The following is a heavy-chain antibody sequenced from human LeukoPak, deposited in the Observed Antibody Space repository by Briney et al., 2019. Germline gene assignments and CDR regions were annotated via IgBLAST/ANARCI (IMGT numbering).Heavy chain of an antibody. CDR3: AKANSYYHRDAFDI. D-gene: IGHD4-11*01. CDR2: IKSKTDGGTT. CDR1: GFTFNNAW. Sequence: GGSLRLSCAASGFTFNNAWMSWVRPGQGKGREWVGRIKSKTDGGTTDFAAPVKDRFTISRDDSKNTLYLQMNSVRAEDTAVYYCAKANSYYHRDAFDIWAQGTMVTVSS. J-gene: IGHJ3*02. V-gene: IGHV3-15*01.